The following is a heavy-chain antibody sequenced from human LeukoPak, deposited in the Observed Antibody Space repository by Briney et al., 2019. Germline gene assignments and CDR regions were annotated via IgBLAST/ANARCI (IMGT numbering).Heavy chain of an antibody. CDR1: RFTFSDYY. D-gene: IGHD3-3*02. CDR2: ISSGSTI. CDR3: AKDLAYYFDY. J-gene: IGHJ4*02. V-gene: IGHV3-11*04. Sequence: GGSLRLSCAASRFTFSDYYMSWIRQAPGKGLEWISHISSGSTINYADSVKGRFTISRDNAKNSLYLQMNSLRAEDTAVYYCAKDLAYYFDYWGLGNLVTVSS.